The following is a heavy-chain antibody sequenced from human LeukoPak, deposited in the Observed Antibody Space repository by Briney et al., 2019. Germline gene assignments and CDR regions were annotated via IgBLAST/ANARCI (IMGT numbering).Heavy chain of an antibody. Sequence: PGGSLRLSCAASGFTVSGSYMSWVRQAPGKGLEWVSVIYSGGSTYYADSVKGRFTISRDNSKNTLYLQMNSLRAEDTAVYYCARDVIVVPSRYYYYYGMDVWGQGTTVTVSS. CDR1: GFTVSGSY. CDR2: IYSGGST. J-gene: IGHJ6*02. D-gene: IGHD2-2*01. CDR3: ARDVIVVPSRYYYYYGMDV. V-gene: IGHV3-66*01.